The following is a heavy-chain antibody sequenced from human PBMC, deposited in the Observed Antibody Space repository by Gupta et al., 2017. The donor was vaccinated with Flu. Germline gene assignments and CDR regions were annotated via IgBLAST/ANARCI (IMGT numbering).Heavy chain of an antibody. D-gene: IGHD4-17*01. J-gene: IGHJ4*02. CDR3: ARGTDYDYGDYAAF. V-gene: IGHV3-21*01. CDR1: GFTFSSHT. CDR2: ISSSSGYI. Sequence: EVQLVESGGGPVKPGESLRLSCAASGFTFSSHTMNWVRQAPGKGLEWVSSISSSSGYIYYADSVKGRFTIFRDNAKNSLYLQMNSLRAEDTAVYYCARGTDYDYGDYAAFWGQGTLVTVSS.